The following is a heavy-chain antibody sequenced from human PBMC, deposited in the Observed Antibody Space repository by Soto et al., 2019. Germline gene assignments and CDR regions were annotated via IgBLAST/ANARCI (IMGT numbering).Heavy chain of an antibody. CDR2: INHGGTT. Sequence: QVQLQQWGAGLLKPSETLSLTCAVYGGSFSGYYWSWIRQPPGMGLEWIGKINHGGTTNYNPSLKSRVTISVDTSKTQFSLNLSSVTAADTAMYYCARGITTYGVSYHYFDYWGQGTLVTVSS. J-gene: IGHJ4*02. D-gene: IGHD1-1*01. CDR3: ARGITTYGVSYHYFDY. CDR1: GGSFSGYY. V-gene: IGHV4-34*01.